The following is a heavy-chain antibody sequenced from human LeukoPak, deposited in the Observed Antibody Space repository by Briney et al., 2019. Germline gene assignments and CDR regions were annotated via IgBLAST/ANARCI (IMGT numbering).Heavy chain of an antibody. CDR2: ISYDGSNK. D-gene: IGHD2-21*02. V-gene: IGHV3-30*18. J-gene: IGHJ4*02. CDR3: AKNCGGDCSLTYFFDY. Sequence: GGPLRLSCAASGFTFSSYGMHWVRQAPGKGLEWVAVISYDGSNKYYADSVKGRFTISRDSSKNTLYLQMNSLRAEDTAVYYCAKNCGGDCSLTYFFDYWGQGTLVTVSS. CDR1: GFTFSSYG.